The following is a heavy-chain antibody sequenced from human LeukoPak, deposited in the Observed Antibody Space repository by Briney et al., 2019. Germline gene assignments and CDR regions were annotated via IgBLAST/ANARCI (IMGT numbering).Heavy chain of an antibody. J-gene: IGHJ4*02. CDR2: IYHSGST. CDR1: GGSIRSTNYY. D-gene: IGHD3-22*01. Sequence: SETLFLTCTVSGGSIRSTNYYWSWIRQDPAKGLEWIGYIYHSGSTYYNPSLKSRVTISLDTSKNQFSLKLRSVTAADTAVYYCTRANYYDSTGYLPVVYPSDYWGQGTLVTVSS. CDR3: TRANYYDSTGYLPVVYPSDY. V-gene: IGHV4-31*03.